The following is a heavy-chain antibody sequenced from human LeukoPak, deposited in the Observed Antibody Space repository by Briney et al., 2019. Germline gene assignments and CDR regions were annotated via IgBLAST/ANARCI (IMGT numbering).Heavy chain of an antibody. CDR3: AKGRGVVVPAAFTFDY. V-gene: IGHV3-23*01. J-gene: IGHJ4*02. D-gene: IGHD2-2*01. CDR2: ISGSGGST. Sequence: GGSLRPSCAASGFTFSSYAMSWVRQAPGKGLEWVSAISGSGGSTYYADSVKGRFTISRDNSKNTLYLQMNSLRAEDTAVYYCAKGRGVVVPAAFTFDYWGQGTLVTVSS. CDR1: GFTFSSYA.